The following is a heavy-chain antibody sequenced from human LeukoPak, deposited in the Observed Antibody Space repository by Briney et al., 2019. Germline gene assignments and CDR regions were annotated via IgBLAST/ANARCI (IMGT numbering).Heavy chain of an antibody. CDR1: GFTFSSYE. Sequence: GGSLRLSCAASGFTFSSYEMNWVRQAPGKGLEWVSYISSSGSTIYYADSVKGRFTISRDNAKNSLYLQMNSLRAEDTAAYYCARGYSSSNDYWGQGTLVTVSS. D-gene: IGHD6-13*01. J-gene: IGHJ4*02. V-gene: IGHV3-48*03. CDR3: ARGYSSSNDY. CDR2: ISSSGSTI.